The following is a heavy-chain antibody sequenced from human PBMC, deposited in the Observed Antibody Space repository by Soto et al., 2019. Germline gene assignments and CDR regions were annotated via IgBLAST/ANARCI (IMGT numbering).Heavy chain of an antibody. V-gene: IGHV3-74*01. D-gene: IGHD2-15*01. CDR2: INSDGSST. CDR1: GFTFSSYW. CDR3: AGGYCSGGSCYSPFDY. J-gene: IGHJ4*02. Sequence: QLGGSLRLSCAASGFTFSSYWMHWVRQAPGKGLVWVSRINSDGSSTSYADSVKGRFTISRDNAKNTLYLQMNSLRAEDTAVYYCAGGYCSGGSCYSPFDYWGQGTLVTVSS.